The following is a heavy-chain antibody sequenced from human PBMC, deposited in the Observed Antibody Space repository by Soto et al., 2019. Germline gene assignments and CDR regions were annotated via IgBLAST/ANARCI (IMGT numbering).Heavy chain of an antibody. Sequence: QVQLVQSGAEVKKPGSSVKVSCKASGGTFSSYAISWVRQAPGQGLEWMGGIIPIFGTANYAQKFQGRVTITADKYTGTASMALSRLRSEDSAVYYCARGEENRLQLVPNYDYYGMDVWGQGTTVTVSS. CDR1: GGTFSSYA. D-gene: IGHD6-13*01. CDR3: ARGEENRLQLVPNYDYYGMDV. V-gene: IGHV1-69*06. J-gene: IGHJ6*02. CDR2: IIPIFGTA.